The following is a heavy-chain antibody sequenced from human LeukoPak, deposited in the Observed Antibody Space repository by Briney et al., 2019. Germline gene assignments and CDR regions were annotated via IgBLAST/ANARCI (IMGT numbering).Heavy chain of an antibody. D-gene: IGHD3-9*01. Sequence: GESLKISCKGSGYSFTSYWISWVGQMPGKGLEWMGRIDPSDSSTNYSPSFHGHVTISADKSISTAYLQWSSLKASDTAMYYCASIGGSYYDILTGSRDFEYWGQGTLVTVSS. CDR2: IDPSDSST. CDR1: GYSFTSYW. V-gene: IGHV5-10-1*01. J-gene: IGHJ4*02. CDR3: ASIGGSYYDILTGSRDFEY.